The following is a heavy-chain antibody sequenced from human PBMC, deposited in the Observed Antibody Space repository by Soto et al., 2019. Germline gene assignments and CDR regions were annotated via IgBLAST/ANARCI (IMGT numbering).Heavy chain of an antibody. CDR1: GFTFSSYG. CDR3: ARRGKNYGGNPSYFDY. J-gene: IGHJ4*02. V-gene: IGHV3-33*01. Sequence: GGSLRLSCAASGFTFSSYGMHWVRQAPGKGLEWVAVIWYDGSNKYYADSVKGRFTISRDNSKNTLYLQMNSLRAEDTAVYYCARRGKNYGGNPSYFDYWGQGTLVTVSS. CDR2: IWYDGSNK. D-gene: IGHD4-17*01.